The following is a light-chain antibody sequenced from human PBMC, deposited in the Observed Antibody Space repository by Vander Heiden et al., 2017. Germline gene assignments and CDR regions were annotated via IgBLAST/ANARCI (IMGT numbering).Light chain of an antibody. J-gene: IGLJ2*01. CDR3: QVWDTTSDHPVV. Sequence: SYVLTQPPSLSLAPGQTAKISCGGKNIGTKSVHWYQQKPGRAPVLVVYDDGDRPSGIPERISGSNSGNTATLTISRVEAGDEADYYCQVWDTTSDHPVVFGGGTKLTV. CDR2: DDG. V-gene: IGLV3-21*02. CDR1: NIGTKS.